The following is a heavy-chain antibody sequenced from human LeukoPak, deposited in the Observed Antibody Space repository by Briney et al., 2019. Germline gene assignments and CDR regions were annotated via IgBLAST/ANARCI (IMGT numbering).Heavy chain of an antibody. CDR3: ARSSGSYCYYYGMDV. CDR1: GYSFTSYW. Sequence: GESLKISCKGSGYSFTSYWIGWVRQMPGKGLEWMGIIYPGDSDTRYSPSFQGQVTISADKSISTAYLQWSSLKASDTAMYYCARSSGSYCYYYGMDVWGQGTTVTVSS. D-gene: IGHD1-26*01. V-gene: IGHV5-51*01. J-gene: IGHJ6*02. CDR2: IYPGDSDT.